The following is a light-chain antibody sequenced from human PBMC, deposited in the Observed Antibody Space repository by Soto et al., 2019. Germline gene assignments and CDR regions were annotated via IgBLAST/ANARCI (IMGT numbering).Light chain of an antibody. Sequence: DIQMTQSPSTLSASVGDRVTITCRASQSISTWLAWYQQKPGKAPNLLIYHASSLESGVPLRFSGIGSGTEFTLTISSLQPDDFATYYCQQYNSYLLTFGGGTKVDIK. CDR1: QSISTW. CDR3: QQYNSYLLT. V-gene: IGKV1-5*01. J-gene: IGKJ4*01. CDR2: HAS.